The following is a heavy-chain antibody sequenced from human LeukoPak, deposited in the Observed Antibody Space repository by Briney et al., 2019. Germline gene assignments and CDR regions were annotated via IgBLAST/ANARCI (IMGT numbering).Heavy chain of an antibody. CDR1: GFTFSDYY. J-gene: IGHJ4*02. D-gene: IGHD6-6*01. V-gene: IGHV3-11*01. Sequence: GGSLRLSCAASGFTFSDYYMHWIRQAPGKGLEWISYISGSGSSIYYADSVKGRFTISRDNAKSSLLLQMNSLRAEDTAVYYCARDGPPYSSPYYFDYWGQGTLVTVSS. CDR2: ISGSGSSI. CDR3: ARDGPPYSSPYYFDY.